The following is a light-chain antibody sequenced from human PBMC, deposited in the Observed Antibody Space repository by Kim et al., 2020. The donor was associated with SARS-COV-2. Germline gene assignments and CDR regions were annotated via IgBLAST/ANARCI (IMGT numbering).Light chain of an antibody. J-gene: IGKJ2*01. V-gene: IGKV3-20*01. CDR2: DAS. Sequence: IVLTHSPGTLSLSPGERATLSCRTSQTINSNYLAWFQQKPGQAPRLLIHDASSRAPGIPDRFSGSGSGTDFTLTISRVEPEEFAVYYCQQYGAAPDTFGQGTKLEI. CDR1: QTINSNY. CDR3: QQYGAAPDT.